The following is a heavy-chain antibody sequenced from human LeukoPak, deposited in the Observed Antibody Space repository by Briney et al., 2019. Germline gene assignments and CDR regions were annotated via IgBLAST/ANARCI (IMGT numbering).Heavy chain of an antibody. CDR1: GFTFSTYE. CDR2: ISDTGVTR. V-gene: IGHV3-48*03. J-gene: IGHJ6*02. Sequence: GGSLRLSCAASGFTFSTYEMDWVRQAPGKGLEWLSYISDTGVTRDYADSVKGRLTISRDNAKNSLYLQMNSLRAEDTAVYYCARVFHSPNYYGSDLYGMDVWGQGTTVTVSS. D-gene: IGHD3-10*01. CDR3: ARVFHSPNYYGSDLYGMDV.